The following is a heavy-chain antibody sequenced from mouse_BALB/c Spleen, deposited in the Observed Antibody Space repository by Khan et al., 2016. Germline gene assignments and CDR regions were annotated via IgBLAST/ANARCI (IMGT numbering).Heavy chain of an antibody. D-gene: IGHD2-3*01. J-gene: IGHJ3*01. CDR2: INTNTGEP. CDR1: GYTFTNYG. V-gene: IGHV9-3*02. CDR3: ARFYDGYYVSFAY. Sequence: QIQLVQSGPELKKPGETVKISCKASGYTFTNYGMNWVKQAPGKGLKWMGWINTNTGEPTYAEEFKGRFAFSFETSASTAYLQINNLKNEDTATYFCARFYDGYYVSFAYWGQGTLVTVSA.